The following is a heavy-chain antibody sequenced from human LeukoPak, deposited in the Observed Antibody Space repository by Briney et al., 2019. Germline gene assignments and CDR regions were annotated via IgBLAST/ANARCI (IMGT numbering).Heavy chain of an antibody. CDR1: GYTFSRFW. CDR3: ARQDRDGYNFDY. V-gene: IGHV5-51*01. Sequence: GESLTISCEGSGYTFSRFWIGWVRQMPGKGLEGMGFIFHGDSDTRYNPSFQDQVTISADKSISTAYLQWSSLKASDTAMYFCARQDRDGYNFDYWGQGTLVTVSS. CDR2: IFHGDSDT. D-gene: IGHD5-24*01. J-gene: IGHJ4*02.